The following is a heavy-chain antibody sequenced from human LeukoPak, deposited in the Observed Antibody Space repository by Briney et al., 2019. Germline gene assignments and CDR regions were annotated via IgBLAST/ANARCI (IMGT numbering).Heavy chain of an antibody. CDR2: ISWNSGSI. Sequence: GGSLRLSCAASGFTFDDYAMHWVRHAPGKGLEWVSGISWNSGSIGYADSVKGRFTISRDNAKNSLYLQMNSLRAEDTALYYCAKGDSSGWYNGWFDPWGQGTLVTVSS. V-gene: IGHV3-9*01. J-gene: IGHJ5*02. D-gene: IGHD6-19*01. CDR3: AKGDSSGWYNGWFDP. CDR1: GFTFDDYA.